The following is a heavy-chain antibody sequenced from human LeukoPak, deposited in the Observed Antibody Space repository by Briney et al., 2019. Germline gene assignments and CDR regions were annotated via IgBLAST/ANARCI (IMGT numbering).Heavy chain of an antibody. Sequence: GGSLRLSCAAPGFTLSSYGMSWVRQAPGKGLEWVSAISGSGGSTCYADSVKGRFTISRDNSKNTLYLQMNSLIAEDTAVYHCAKSGYNRFDYWGQGTRVTVSS. J-gene: IGHJ4*02. CDR2: ISGSGGST. D-gene: IGHD5-24*01. V-gene: IGHV3-23*01. CDR3: AKSGYNRFDY. CDR1: GFTLSSYG.